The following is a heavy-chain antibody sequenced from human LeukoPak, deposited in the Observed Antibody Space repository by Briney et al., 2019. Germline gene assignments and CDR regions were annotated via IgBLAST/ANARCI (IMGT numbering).Heavy chain of an antibody. D-gene: IGHD3-22*01. CDR1: GYTFTSYY. J-gene: IGHJ4*02. Sequence: ASVKVSCKASGYTFTSYYMHWVRQAPGQGLEWMGIINPSGGSTSYAQKFQGRVTMTRDTSTSTVYMELSSPRSEDTAVYYCARDFRSGYYKGGDNYWGQGTLVTVSS. CDR2: INPSGGST. V-gene: IGHV1-46*01. CDR3: ARDFRSGYYKGGDNY.